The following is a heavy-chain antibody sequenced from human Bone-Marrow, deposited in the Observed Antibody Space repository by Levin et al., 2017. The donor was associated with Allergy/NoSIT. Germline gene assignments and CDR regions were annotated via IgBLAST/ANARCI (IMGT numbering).Heavy chain of an antibody. J-gene: IGHJ4*02. CDR1: GFSFSSYA. Sequence: GGSLRLSCAASGFSFSSYAMSWVRQAPGKGLEWVSAISGGGGSTYYADAVKGRFTISRDNSKNTLYLQMNRLGVEDTALYYCAKGHIVVIPAAIRSFDYWGEGNLVSVAS. CDR3: AKGHIVVIPAAIRSFDY. CDR2: ISGGGGST. V-gene: IGHV3-23*01. D-gene: IGHD2-2*01.